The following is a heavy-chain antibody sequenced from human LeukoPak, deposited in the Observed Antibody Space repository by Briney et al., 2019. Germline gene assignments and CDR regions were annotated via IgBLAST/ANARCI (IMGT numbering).Heavy chain of an antibody. CDR1: GYSISSGYY. J-gene: IGHJ4*02. Sequence: SETLSLTCTVSGYSISSGYYWGWIRQPPGKGLEWIGSIYHSGSTYYNPSLKSRVTISVDTSKNQFSLKLSSVTAADTAVYCSARRVAVAGKQFHDYCGQGTLVTVSS. CDR3: ARRVAVAGKQFHDY. CDR2: IYHSGST. D-gene: IGHD6-19*01. V-gene: IGHV4-38-2*02.